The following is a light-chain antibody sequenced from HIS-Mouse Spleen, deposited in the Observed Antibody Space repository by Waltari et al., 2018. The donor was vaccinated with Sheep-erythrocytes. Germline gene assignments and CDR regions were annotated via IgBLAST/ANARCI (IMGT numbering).Light chain of an antibody. V-gene: IGLV3-21*02. J-gene: IGLJ2*01. CDR1: HIGSKS. CDR2: DDS. Sequence: SYVLTQPPSVSVAPGQTARITCGGNHIGSKSLHWYQQKPGQAPVLVVYDDSDRPSGITERFSGSNSGNTATLTISRVEAGDEADYYCQVWDSSSDPVVFGGGTKLTVL. CDR3: QVWDSSSDPVV.